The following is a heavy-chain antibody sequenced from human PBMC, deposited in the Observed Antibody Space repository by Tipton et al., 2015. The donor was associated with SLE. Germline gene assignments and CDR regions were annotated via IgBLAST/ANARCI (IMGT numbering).Heavy chain of an antibody. V-gene: IGHV4-34*01. CDR2: INHSGST. Sequence: TLSLTCAVYGGSFSGYYWSWIRQPPGKGLEWIWEINHSGSTNYNPSLKSRVTISLDTSKNQFSLRLSSVTAADTAVYYCARGLSGYSSSWFYYYYGMDVWGQGP. CDR3: ARGLSGYSSSWFYYYYGMDV. CDR1: GGSFSGYY. J-gene: IGHJ6*02. D-gene: IGHD6-13*01.